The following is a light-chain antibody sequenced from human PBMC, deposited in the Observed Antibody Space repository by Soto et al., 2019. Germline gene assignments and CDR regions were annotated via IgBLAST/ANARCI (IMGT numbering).Light chain of an antibody. Sequence: DIQMTQSPSTLSASVRDRVTITCRASQSISTWLAWYKQKPGRAPKILSYDSSSLESGVPSRFSGSGSGTEFSLTISSLQPDDFATYYCQQYDSFSSTFGQGTRLEIK. CDR3: QQYDSFSST. J-gene: IGKJ5*01. CDR2: DSS. V-gene: IGKV1-5*01. CDR1: QSISTW.